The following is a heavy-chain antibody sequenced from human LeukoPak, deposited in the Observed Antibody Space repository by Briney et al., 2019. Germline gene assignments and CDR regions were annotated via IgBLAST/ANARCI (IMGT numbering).Heavy chain of an antibody. J-gene: IGHJ4*02. CDR3: AREGVAFDY. CDR2: ISGSGGST. D-gene: IGHD3-3*01. CDR1: GFTFSSYA. V-gene: IGHV3-23*01. Sequence: PGGSLRLSCAASGFTFSSYAMSWVRQAPGKGLEWVSAISGSGGSTYYADSVKGRFTVSRDNVKNSLYLQMNSLRAEDTALYYYAREGVAFDYWGQGTLVTVSS.